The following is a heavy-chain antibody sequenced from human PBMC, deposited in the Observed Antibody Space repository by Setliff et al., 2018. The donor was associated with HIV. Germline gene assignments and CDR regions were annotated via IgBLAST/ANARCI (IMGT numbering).Heavy chain of an antibody. CDR2: IYPSGST. D-gene: IGHD6-13*01. CDR3: ARHWVDSSSCPNHYWYFDL. V-gene: IGHV4-38-2*01. Sequence: SETLSLTCAVSSYSISSGYYWGWIRQPPGKGLEWIGRIYPSGSTNYNPSLKSRVTISVDTSKNQFSLKLGSVTAADTAVYYCARHWVDSSSCPNHYWYFDLWGRGTLVTVSS. J-gene: IGHJ2*01. CDR1: SYSISSGYY.